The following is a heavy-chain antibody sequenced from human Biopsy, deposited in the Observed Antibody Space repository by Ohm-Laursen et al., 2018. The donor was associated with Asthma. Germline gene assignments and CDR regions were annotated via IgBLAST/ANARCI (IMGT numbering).Heavy chain of an antibody. V-gene: IGHV3-NL1*01. CDR2: IYSGGTS. CDR1: GFTFMTYG. CDR3: ARGDSSGWSHYYFDY. J-gene: IGHJ4*02. Sequence: SLRLSCAASGFTFMTYGMHWVRQAPGKGLEWVSVIYSGGTSHTADSVRGRFTISRDYSKNTLYLQMHSLRAEDTAVYYCARGDSSGWSHYYFDYWGQGTLVTVSS. D-gene: IGHD6-19*01.